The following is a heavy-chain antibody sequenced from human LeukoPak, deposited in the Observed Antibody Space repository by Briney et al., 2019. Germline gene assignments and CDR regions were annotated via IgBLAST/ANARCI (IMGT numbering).Heavy chain of an antibody. CDR3: VRGSGAGSYYAAVYYYGMDV. CDR2: ISYDGSNK. V-gene: IGHV3-30*04. D-gene: IGHD1-26*01. Sequence: GGSLRLSCAASGFTFSSYAMHWVRQAPGKGLEWVAVISYDGSNKYYADPVKGRFTISRDNSKNTLYLQMNSLRAEDTAVYYCVRGSGAGSYYAAVYYYGMDVWGQGTTVTVSS. J-gene: IGHJ6*02. CDR1: GFTFSSYA.